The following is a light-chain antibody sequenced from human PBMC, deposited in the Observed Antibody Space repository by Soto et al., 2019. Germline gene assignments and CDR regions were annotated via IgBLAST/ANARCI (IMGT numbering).Light chain of an antibody. V-gene: IGKV2-28*01. Sequence: DLVMTQSPLSLPVTPGEPASISCRSSQSLIHSNGYNYLAWFLQKAGQSPQLLIYLGSSRAAGVPDRFSGSGSGTDFTLQISRVEAEDVGVYYCMQLLQTPLTFGGGTKVEIE. CDR3: MQLLQTPLT. CDR1: QSLIHSNGYNY. J-gene: IGKJ4*01. CDR2: LGS.